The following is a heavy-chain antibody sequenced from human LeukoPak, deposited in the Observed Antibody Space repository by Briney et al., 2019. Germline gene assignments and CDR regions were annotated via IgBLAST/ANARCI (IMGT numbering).Heavy chain of an antibody. D-gene: IGHD3-3*01. CDR1: GYTFTSYY. CDR2: INPSGGST. V-gene: IGHV1-46*03. Sequence: GASVKVSCKASGYTFTSYYMHWVRQVPGQGLEWMGIINPSGGSTSYAQKFQGRVTMTRDTSTSTVYMELSSLRSEDTAVYYCARDPLADFWSGYLFDYWGQGTLVTVSS. CDR3: ARDPLADFWSGYLFDY. J-gene: IGHJ4*02.